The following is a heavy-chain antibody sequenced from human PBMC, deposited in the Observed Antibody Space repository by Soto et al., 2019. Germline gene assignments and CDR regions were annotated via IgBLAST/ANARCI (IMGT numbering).Heavy chain of an antibody. V-gene: IGHV3-7*03. CDR1: GFTFTTYW. D-gene: IGHD3-10*01. Sequence: GGSLRLSCVASGFTFTTYWMSWVRQAPGKGLEWVANIKQDGGAQYYVDSVKGRFTISRDNAKNSVYLQMDSLRVEDTAVYYCVRGGHGSGSYLGSSWGQGILVTVSS. CDR3: VRGGHGSGSYLGSS. J-gene: IGHJ5*02. CDR2: IKQDGGAQ.